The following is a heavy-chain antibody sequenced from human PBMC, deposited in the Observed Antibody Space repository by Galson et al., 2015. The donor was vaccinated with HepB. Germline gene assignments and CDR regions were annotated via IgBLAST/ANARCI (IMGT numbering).Heavy chain of an antibody. Sequence: QSGAEVKNPGESLKISCKGSGYRFTNYWIGWVRQMPGKGLEWMGIISPGDSDTRYSPSFQGQVTFSADKSISTAYLQWSSLKASDAAMYYCAGKGMTTVTADAFDIWGQGTMVTVSS. D-gene: IGHD4-17*01. CDR1: GYRFTNYW. J-gene: IGHJ3*02. V-gene: IGHV5-51*03. CDR3: AGKGMTTVTADAFDI. CDR2: ISPGDSDT.